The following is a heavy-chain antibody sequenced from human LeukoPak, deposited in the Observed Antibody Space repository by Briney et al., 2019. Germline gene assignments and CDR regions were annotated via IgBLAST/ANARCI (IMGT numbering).Heavy chain of an antibody. CDR3: ARDGDLYDSPKLLDYYYGMDV. Sequence: ASVKVSCKASGYTFTGYYMHWVRQAPGQGLEWMGWINPNSGGTNYAQKFQGRVTMTRDTSISTAYMELSRLRSDDTAVYYCARDGDLYDSPKLLDYYYGMDVWGQGTTVTVSS. V-gene: IGHV1-2*02. J-gene: IGHJ6*02. D-gene: IGHD3-3*01. CDR1: GYTFTGYY. CDR2: INPNSGGT.